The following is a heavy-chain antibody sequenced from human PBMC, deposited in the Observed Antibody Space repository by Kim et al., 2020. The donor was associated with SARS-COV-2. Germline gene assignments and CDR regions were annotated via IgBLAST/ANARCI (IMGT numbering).Heavy chain of an antibody. Sequence: SDTLSLTCTVSGGSMTSYYWSWIRQPPGKGLEWIGHVYSSGSTDYNPSLKSRLTISVDTSQNHFSLKLNSVTAADAAVYYCAREWPRYNWNGPLDYWGQGALVTVSS. CDR1: GGSMTSYY. CDR3: AREWPRYNWNGPLDY. D-gene: IGHD1-20*01. J-gene: IGHJ4*02. V-gene: IGHV4-59*13. CDR2: VYSSGST.